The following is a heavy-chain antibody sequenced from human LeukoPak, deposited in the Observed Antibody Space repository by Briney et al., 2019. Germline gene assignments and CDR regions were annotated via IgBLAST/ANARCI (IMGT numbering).Heavy chain of an antibody. J-gene: IGHJ4*02. V-gene: IGHV6-1*01. D-gene: IGHD6-19*01. CDR3: ARGGGVTVAGNLGY. CDR2: TYYRSKWYN. Sequence: SQTLSLTCAISGDSVSSSSAAWNWIRQSPSRGLEWLGRTYYRSKWYNDYAVSVKSRITINPDTSKNQFSLQLNSVTPEDTAIYYCARGGGVTVAGNLGYWGQGTLVTVSS. CDR1: GDSVSSSSAA.